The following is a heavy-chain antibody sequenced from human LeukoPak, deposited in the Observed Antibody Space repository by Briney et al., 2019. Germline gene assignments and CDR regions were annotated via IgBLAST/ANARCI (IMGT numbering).Heavy chain of an antibody. D-gene: IGHD3-16*01. J-gene: IGHJ3*02. V-gene: IGHV3-30*04. CDR2: ISHDGNNK. Sequence: GGSLRLSCAASGFTLSTYALHWVRQAPGKGLEWVAVISHDGNNKYHADSVKGRFTISRDNSKSTLYLQMNSLRAEDTAVYYCARDTSDAFDIWGQGTMVTVSS. CDR3: ARDTSDAFDI. CDR1: GFTLSTYA.